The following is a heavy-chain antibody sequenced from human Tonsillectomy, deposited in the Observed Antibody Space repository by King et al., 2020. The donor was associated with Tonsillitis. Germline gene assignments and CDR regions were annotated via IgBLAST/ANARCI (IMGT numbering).Heavy chain of an antibody. CDR2: MNPNSGNT. D-gene: IGHD2-15*01. V-gene: IGHV1-8*01. Sequence: VQLVQSGAEVKKPGASVKVSCKASGYTFTSYDINWVRQATGQGLEWMGWMNPNSGNTCYAQKFQGRGTMTRNTSISTAYMELSSLRSEDTAVYYCARGSRYCSGGSCYPLDYWGQGTLVTVSS. CDR1: GYTFTSYD. CDR3: ARGSRYCSGGSCYPLDY. J-gene: IGHJ4*02.